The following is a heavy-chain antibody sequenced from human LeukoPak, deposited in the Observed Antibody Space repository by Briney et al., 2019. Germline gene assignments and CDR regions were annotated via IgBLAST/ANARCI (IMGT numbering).Heavy chain of an antibody. J-gene: IGHJ4*02. CDR3: ASSGSSSSVNDPYYFDY. CDR2: IIPIFGTA. D-gene: IGHD6-13*01. Sequence: ASVKVSCKASGGTFSSYAISWVRQAPGQGLEWMGGIIPIFGTANYAQKFQGRVTITADESTSTAYMELSSLRSEDTAVYYCASSGSSSSVNDPYYFDYWGQGPLVTVSS. CDR1: GGTFSSYA. V-gene: IGHV1-69*01.